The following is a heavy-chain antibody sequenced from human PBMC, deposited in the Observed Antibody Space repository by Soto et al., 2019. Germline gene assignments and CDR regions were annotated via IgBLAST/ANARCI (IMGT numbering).Heavy chain of an antibody. D-gene: IGHD3-10*01. CDR2: INAGNGNT. CDR3: ARDQGLLGFGESVYGVDV. CDR1: GYTFTSYA. V-gene: IGHV1-3*01. Sequence: QVQLVQSGAEVKKPGASVKVSCKASGYTFTSYAMHWVRQAPGQRLEWMGWINAGNGNTKYSQKFQGRVTITRDTAASTAYMELSSVRSEDTAVYDGARDQGLLGFGESVYGVDVWGQGTTVTVSS. J-gene: IGHJ6*02.